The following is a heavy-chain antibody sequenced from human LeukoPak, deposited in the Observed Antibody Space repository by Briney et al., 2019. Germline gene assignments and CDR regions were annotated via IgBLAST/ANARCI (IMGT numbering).Heavy chain of an antibody. Sequence: SETLSLTCTVSGGSISSYYWSWIRQPPGKGLEWIGYIYYSGSTNYNPSLKSRVTISVDTSKNQFSLKLSSVTAADTAVYYCAGLGSSGYSGYDQSRIFDYWGQGTLVTVSS. D-gene: IGHD5-12*01. CDR2: IYYSGST. CDR3: AGLGSSGYSGYDQSRIFDY. V-gene: IGHV4-59*08. J-gene: IGHJ4*02. CDR1: GGSISSYY.